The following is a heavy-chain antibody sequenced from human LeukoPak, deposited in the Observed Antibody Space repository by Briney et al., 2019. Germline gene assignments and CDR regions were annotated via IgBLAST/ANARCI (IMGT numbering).Heavy chain of an antibody. CDR3: ARVGANYYDSEGDDP. CDR1: GGTFSSYA. J-gene: IGHJ5*02. CDR2: IIPILGIA. V-gene: IGHV1-69*04. Sequence: GASVKVSCKASGGTFSSYAISWVRQVPGQGLEWMGRIIPILGIANYAQKFQGRVTITADKSTSTAYMELSSLRSEDTAVYYCARVGANYYDSEGDDPWGQGTLVTVSS. D-gene: IGHD3-22*01.